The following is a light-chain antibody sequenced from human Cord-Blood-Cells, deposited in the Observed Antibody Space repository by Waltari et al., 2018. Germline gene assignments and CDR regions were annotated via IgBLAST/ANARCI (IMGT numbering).Light chain of an antibody. CDR3: CSYAGSYNYV. CDR2: DVS. V-gene: IGLV2-11*01. Sequence: QSALTQPRSVSGSPGQSVTISCTGTSSDVGGYNYVSCYQQHPGKAPKLMIYDVSKRPSGVPDRFSCSKSGNTASLTISGLQAEDEADYYCCSYAGSYNYVFGTGTKVTVL. CDR1: SSDVGGYNY. J-gene: IGLJ1*01.